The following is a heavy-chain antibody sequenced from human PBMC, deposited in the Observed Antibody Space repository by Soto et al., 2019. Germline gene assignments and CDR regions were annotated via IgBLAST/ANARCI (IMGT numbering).Heavy chain of an antibody. CDR1: GFTFSDHF. D-gene: IGHD1-7*01. CDR2: ISGDGRDI. Sequence: QVLLVESGGGLVKPGGSLRLSCAASGFTFSDHFMTWIRQAPGKGLEWISYISGDGRDIYQADSVKGRFTVSRDNSKNTLYLQMNSLRAEDTAVYYCAKDRVRNYEGVYFDYWGQGTLVTVSS. J-gene: IGHJ4*02. CDR3: AKDRVRNYEGVYFDY. V-gene: IGHV3-11*01.